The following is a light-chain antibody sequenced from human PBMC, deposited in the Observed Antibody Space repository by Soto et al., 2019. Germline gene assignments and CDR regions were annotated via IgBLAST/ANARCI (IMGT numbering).Light chain of an antibody. V-gene: IGKV1-39*01. J-gene: IGKJ4*01. CDR2: AAS. CDR1: QSISNY. Sequence: DIQMTQSPSSLSASVGDRVTITCRASQSISNYLTWYQHKPGIAPKLLIYAASTLQSGVPSRFSGSGSGTDFTLTISSLQFEDFATYYCLQGYTTPPLTFGGGTRWISN. CDR3: LQGYTTPPLT.